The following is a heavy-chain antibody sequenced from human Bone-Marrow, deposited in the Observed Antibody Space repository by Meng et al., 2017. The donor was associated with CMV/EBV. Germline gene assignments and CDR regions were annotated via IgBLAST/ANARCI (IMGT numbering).Heavy chain of an antibody. CDR1: GFTFSNSD. CDR3: VRQHGPYYYYGMDV. CDR2: VSWNGSRT. V-gene: IGHV3-19*01. Sequence: GESLKISCAASGFTFSNSDMNWVRQAPGKGLEGVSGVSWNGSRTHYADSVKGRFIISRDNSRNFLYQQMNSLRPEDMAVYYCVRQHGPYYYYGMDVWGQGTTVTVSS. J-gene: IGHJ6*02.